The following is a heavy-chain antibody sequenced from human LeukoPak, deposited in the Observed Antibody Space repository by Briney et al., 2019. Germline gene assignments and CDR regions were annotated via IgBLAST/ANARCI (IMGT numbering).Heavy chain of an antibody. CDR3: ARPTLAGYSSGFGY. Sequence: GESQKISCKASGYSFTSYWIVWVRQLPGKGLEWMGIIYPGDSDTRYSPSFQGQVTISADKSISTAFLQWSGLKASDTAIYYCARPTLAGYSSGFGYWGQGTLVTVSS. CDR1: GYSFTSYW. CDR2: IYPGDSDT. J-gene: IGHJ4*02. V-gene: IGHV5-51*01. D-gene: IGHD6-19*01.